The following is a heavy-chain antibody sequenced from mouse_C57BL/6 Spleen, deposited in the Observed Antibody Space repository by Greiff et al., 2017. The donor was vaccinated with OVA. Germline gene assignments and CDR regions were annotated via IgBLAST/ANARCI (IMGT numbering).Heavy chain of an antibody. D-gene: IGHD2-1*01. Sequence: EVQLVESGGGLVKPGGSLKLSCAASGFTFSAYGMHWVRQAPETGLEWVAYISSGSSTIYYADTVQGRFTISRDNAKNTLFLQMTSLRSEDTAMYYCARYLLSSMDYWGQGTSVTVSS. V-gene: IGHV5-17*01. J-gene: IGHJ4*01. CDR3: ARYLLSSMDY. CDR2: ISSGSSTI. CDR1: GFTFSAYG.